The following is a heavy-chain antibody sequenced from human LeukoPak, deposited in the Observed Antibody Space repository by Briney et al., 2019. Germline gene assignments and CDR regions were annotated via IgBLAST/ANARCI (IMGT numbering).Heavy chain of an antibody. D-gene: IGHD5-18*01. J-gene: IGHJ4*02. V-gene: IGHV4-39*07. CDR3: ARSRGYSYGTTFLDY. Sequence: SETLSLTCTVPGGSVSSTSYYWGWIRQPPGKGLEWIGSIYFTGSTYYNPSLKSRVTISVDTSKNQFSLKLSSVAAADTAVYYCARSRGYSYGTTFLDYWGQGTLVTVSS. CDR2: IYFTGST. CDR1: GGSVSSTSYY.